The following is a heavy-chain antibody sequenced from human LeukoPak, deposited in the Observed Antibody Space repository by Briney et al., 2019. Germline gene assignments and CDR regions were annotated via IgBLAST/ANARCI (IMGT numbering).Heavy chain of an antibody. V-gene: IGHV4-34*01. CDR3: ARINSSGDY. J-gene: IGHJ4*02. D-gene: IGHD6-19*01. CDR1: GGSFSGYY. Sequence: PSETLSLTCAVYGGSFSGYYWSWIRQPPGKGLEWIGEINHSGSTNYNPSLKSRVTISEDTSKNQFSLKLSSVTAADTAVYYCARINSSGDYWGQGTLVTVSS. CDR2: INHSGST.